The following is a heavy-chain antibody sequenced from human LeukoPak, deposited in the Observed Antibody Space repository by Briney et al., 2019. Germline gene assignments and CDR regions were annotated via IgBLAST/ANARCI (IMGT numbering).Heavy chain of an antibody. D-gene: IGHD3-16*01. CDR2: IYTSGST. CDR3: ARDLRPSGMIIWGSWFDP. J-gene: IGHJ5*02. Sequence: SETLSLTCTVSGGSISSGSYYWSWIRQPAGKGLEWIGRIYTSGSTNYNPSLKSRVTISVDTSKNQFSLKLSSVTAADTAVYYCARDLRPSGMIIWGSWFDPWGQGTLVTVSS. CDR1: GGSISSGSYY. V-gene: IGHV4-61*02.